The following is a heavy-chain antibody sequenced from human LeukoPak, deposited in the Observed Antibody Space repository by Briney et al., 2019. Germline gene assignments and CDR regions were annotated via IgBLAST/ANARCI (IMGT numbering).Heavy chain of an antibody. Sequence: PSETLSLTCGVSGYAISSGYYWGWIRQPPGKGLEWIGSIYHTGRTYYNPSLKSRVTVSVDTTKNQLSLNLSSVTAADTAVYYCAREKIFGVLNWFDPWGQGTLVTVSS. CDR1: GYAISSGYY. CDR2: IYHTGRT. J-gene: IGHJ5*02. D-gene: IGHD3-3*01. V-gene: IGHV4-38-2*02. CDR3: AREKIFGVLNWFDP.